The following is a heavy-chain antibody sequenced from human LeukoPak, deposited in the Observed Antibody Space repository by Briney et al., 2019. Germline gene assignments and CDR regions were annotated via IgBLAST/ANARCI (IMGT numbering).Heavy chain of an antibody. J-gene: IGHJ4*02. Sequence: SETLSLTCAVYGGSFSGYYWSWIRQPPGKGLEWIGEINHSGSTNYNPSLKSRVTISVDTSKNQFSLKLSSVTAADTAVYYCARGDWYSESYMIKKLFDYWGQGTLVTVSS. CDR2: INHSGST. V-gene: IGHV4-34*01. D-gene: IGHD1-26*01. CDR3: ARGDWYSESYMIKKLFDY. CDR1: GGSFSGYY.